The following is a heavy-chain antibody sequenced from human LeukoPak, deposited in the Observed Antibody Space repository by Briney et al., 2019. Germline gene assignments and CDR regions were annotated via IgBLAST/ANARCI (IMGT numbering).Heavy chain of an antibody. CDR3: ARSPLGYCSGGSCPWFDP. J-gene: IGHJ5*02. D-gene: IGHD2-15*01. Sequence: SETLSLTCTVSGGSISTYYWSWIRQPPGKGLEWIGYIYYSGTTNYNPSLKSRVTISGDTSKNQFSRKLSSVTAADTAVYYCARSPLGYCSGGSCPWFDPWGQGTLVTVSS. V-gene: IGHV4-59*01. CDR1: GGSISTYY. CDR2: IYYSGTT.